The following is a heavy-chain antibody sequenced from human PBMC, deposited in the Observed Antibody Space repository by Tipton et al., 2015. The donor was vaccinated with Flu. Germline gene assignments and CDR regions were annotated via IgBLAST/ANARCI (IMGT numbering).Heavy chain of an antibody. V-gene: IGHV4-4*07. CDR1: GGSISSYY. CDR2: IYTSGST. Sequence: TLSLTCTVSGGSISSYYWSWIRQPAGKGLEWIGRIYTSGSTNYNPSLKSRVTMSVDTSKNQFSLKLSSVTAADTAVYYCARGGGQSSYDSSGYSFSFDYWGQGTLVTVSS. J-gene: IGHJ4*02. D-gene: IGHD3-22*01. CDR3: ARGGGQSSYDSSGYSFSFDY.